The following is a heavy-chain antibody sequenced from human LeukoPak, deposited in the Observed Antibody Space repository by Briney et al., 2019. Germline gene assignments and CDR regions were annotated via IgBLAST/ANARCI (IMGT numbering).Heavy chain of an antibody. CDR2: IKQDGSEK. CDR1: GFTFSSYW. J-gene: IGHJ4*02. V-gene: IGHV3-7*01. CDR3: ARDGYSSTLDY. Sequence: GGSLRLSCAASGFTFSSYWMRWVRQAPGKGLEWVANIKQDGSEKYYVDSVKGRFTISRDNAKNSLYLQMNSLRAEDTAVYYCARDGYSSTLDYWGQGTLVTVSS. D-gene: IGHD6-19*01.